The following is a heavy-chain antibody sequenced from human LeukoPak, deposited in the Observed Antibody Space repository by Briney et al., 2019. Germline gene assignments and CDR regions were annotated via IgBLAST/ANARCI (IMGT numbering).Heavy chain of an antibody. CDR2: IIPLFGRT. D-gene: IGHD3-22*01. V-gene: IGHV1-69*05. CDR3: ARNPRYYSDTSGYYPFDY. J-gene: IGHJ4*02. Sequence: ASVKVSCKTSGGTLSTSAINWVRQAPGQGLEWMGGIIPLFGRTSYAQKFQGRVTITTDESTSTAYMELRSLRSEDTAVCYCARNPRYYSDTSGYYPFDYWGQGTLVTVSS. CDR1: GGTLSTSA.